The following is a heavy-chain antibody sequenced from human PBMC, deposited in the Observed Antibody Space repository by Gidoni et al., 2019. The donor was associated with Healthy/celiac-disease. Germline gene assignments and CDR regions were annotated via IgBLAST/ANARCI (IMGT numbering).Heavy chain of an antibody. V-gene: IGHV3-48*03. CDR1: GFTFSSYE. J-gene: IGHJ4*02. CDR2: ISSSGSTI. D-gene: IGHD1-26*01. Sequence: EVQLVESGGGLVQPGGSLRLSCAASGFTFSSYEMNWVRQAPGKGLEWVSYISSSGSTIYYADSVKGRFTISRDNAKNSLYLQMNSLRAEDTAVYYCASRQSKWELPAPDYWGQGTLVTVSS. CDR3: ASRQSKWELPAPDY.